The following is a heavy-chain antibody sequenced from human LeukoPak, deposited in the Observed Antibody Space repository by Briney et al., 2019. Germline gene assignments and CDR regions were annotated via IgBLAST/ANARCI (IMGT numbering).Heavy chain of an antibody. CDR3: ARVMIVVASDAFDI. Sequence: PGGSLRLSCAASGFNVSSNYMSWVRQAPGKGLERVSVIYSGGSTYYADSVKGRFTISRDNSKNTLYLQMNSLRAEDTAVYYCARVMIVVASDAFDIWGQGTMVTVSS. CDR2: IYSGGST. J-gene: IGHJ3*02. D-gene: IGHD3-22*01. V-gene: IGHV3-53*01. CDR1: GFNVSSNY.